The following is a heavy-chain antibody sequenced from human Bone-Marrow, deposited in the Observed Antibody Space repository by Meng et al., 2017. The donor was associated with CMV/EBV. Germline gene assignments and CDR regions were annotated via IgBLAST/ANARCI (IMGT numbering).Heavy chain of an antibody. Sequence: GESLKISWVACGFSISSYGMHWVRQAPGKGLEWGAFIRYDGSNKYYADSVKGRFTISRDNYKNPLYLQMNSMRAEDTAVYYCAKQSGNSGGHIDYWGQGTLVTVSS. CDR1: GFSISSYG. D-gene: IGHD4-23*01. V-gene: IGHV3-30*02. CDR2: IRYDGSNK. J-gene: IGHJ4*02. CDR3: AKQSGNSGGHIDY.